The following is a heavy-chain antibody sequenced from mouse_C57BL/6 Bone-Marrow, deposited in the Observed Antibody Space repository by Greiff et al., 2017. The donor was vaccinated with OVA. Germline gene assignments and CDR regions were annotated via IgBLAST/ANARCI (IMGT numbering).Heavy chain of an antibody. V-gene: IGHV1-85*01. Sequence: QVQLQQSGPELVKPGASVKLSCKASGYTFTSYDINWVKQRPGQGLEWIGWIYPRDGSTKYNEKFKGKATLTVDTSSSTAYMELHSLTSEDSAVYFCAIKGVYYYGSYCFDYWGQGTTLTVSS. CDR3: AIKGVYYYGSYCFDY. CDR2: IYPRDGST. CDR1: GYTFTSYD. J-gene: IGHJ2*01. D-gene: IGHD1-1*01.